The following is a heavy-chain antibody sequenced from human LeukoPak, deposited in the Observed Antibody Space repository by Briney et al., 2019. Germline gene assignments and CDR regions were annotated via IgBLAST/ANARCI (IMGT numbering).Heavy chain of an antibody. D-gene: IGHD3-10*01. J-gene: IGHJ4*02. CDR1: GYTFTSYG. CDR2: INPNSGGT. Sequence: ASVKVSCKASGYTFTSYGISWVRQAPGQGLEWMGWINPNSGGTNYAQKSQGRVTMTRDTSISTAYMELSRLRSDDTAVYYCARLDGKITMVRGAIRYWGQGTLVTVSS. CDR3: ARLDGKITMVRGAIRY. V-gene: IGHV1-2*02.